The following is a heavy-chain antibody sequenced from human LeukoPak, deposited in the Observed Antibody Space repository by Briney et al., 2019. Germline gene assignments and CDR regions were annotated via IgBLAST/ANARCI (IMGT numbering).Heavy chain of an antibody. D-gene: IGHD3-10*01. CDR2: IYHSGST. J-gene: IGHJ3*01. CDR1: GGSISSGGYS. Sequence: PSETLSLTCAVSGGSISSGGYSWSWIRQPPGKGLEWIGYIYHSGSTYYNPSLKSRVTISLDTSENHFSLKLNSVTAADTAVYYCARVFEVASLYGSGSYYSAFDLWGQGTMVTVSS. CDR3: ARVFEVASLYGSGSYYSAFDL. V-gene: IGHV4-30-2*01.